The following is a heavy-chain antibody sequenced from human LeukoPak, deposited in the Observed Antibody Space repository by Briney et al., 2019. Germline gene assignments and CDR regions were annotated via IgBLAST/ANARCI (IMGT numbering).Heavy chain of an antibody. V-gene: IGHV4-34*01. CDR1: GGSFSDYY. Sequence: PSETLSLTCAVYGGSFSDYYWGWIRQPPGKGLGWIGEIHPSGSTNYSPSLKSRVTISLDASKNQFSLKLSSVAAADMAVYFCARVGYSYVINDWSRTGLGAYPTKYYYHMDVWDKGTTVTVSS. D-gene: IGHD5-18*01. CDR2: IHPSGST. J-gene: IGHJ6*03. CDR3: ARVGYSYVINDWSRTGLGAYPTKYYYHMDV.